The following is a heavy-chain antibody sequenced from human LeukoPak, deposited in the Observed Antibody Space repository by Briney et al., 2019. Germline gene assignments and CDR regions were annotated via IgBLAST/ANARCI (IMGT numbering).Heavy chain of an antibody. CDR1: GYTFTGDY. CDR2: INPNSGGT. V-gene: IGHV1-2*02. CDR3: ARGFSSSSFGY. J-gene: IGHJ4*02. D-gene: IGHD6-6*01. Sequence: ASVRVSCKASGYTFTGDYMHWVRQAPGQGLEWMGWINPNSGGTECAQKFQGRVTVTRDTSINTVYLDLGSLRPDDTAVYYCARGFSSSSFGYWGQGTLVTVSS.